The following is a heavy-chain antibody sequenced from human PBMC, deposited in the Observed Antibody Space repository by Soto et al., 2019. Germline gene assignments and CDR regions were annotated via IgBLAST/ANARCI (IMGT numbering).Heavy chain of an antibody. V-gene: IGHV3-23*01. D-gene: IGHD3-10*01. Sequence: GGSLRLSCAASGFTFSSYAMSCVRQAPGKGLEWVSAISGSGGSTYYADSVKGRFTISRDNSKNTLYLQMNSLRAEDTAVYYCAKAHGSGSYYESPYYGMDVWGQGTTVTVSS. CDR3: AKAHGSGSYYESPYYGMDV. CDR1: GFTFSSYA. J-gene: IGHJ6*02. CDR2: ISGSGGST.